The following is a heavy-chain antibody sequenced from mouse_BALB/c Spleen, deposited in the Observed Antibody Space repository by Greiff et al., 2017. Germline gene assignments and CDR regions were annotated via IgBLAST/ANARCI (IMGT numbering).Heavy chain of an antibody. CDR1: GYSITSDYA. CDR3: ARSIYYGNPFAY. D-gene: IGHD2-1*01. J-gene: IGHJ3*01. V-gene: IGHV3-2*02. CDR2: ISYSGST. Sequence: EVQRVESGPGLVKPSQSLSLTCTVTGYSITSDYAWNWIRQFPGNKLEWMGYISYSGSTSYNPSLKSRISITRDTSKNQFFLQLNSVTTEDTATYYCARSIYYGNPFAYWGQGTLVTVSA.